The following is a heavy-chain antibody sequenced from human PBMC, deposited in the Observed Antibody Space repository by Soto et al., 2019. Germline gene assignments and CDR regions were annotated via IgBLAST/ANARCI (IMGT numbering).Heavy chain of an antibody. CDR1: GFTFSSYW. Sequence: PGGSLRLSCAASGFTFSSYWMSWVRQAPVKGLEWVARINQDGSEKYYVDSVKGRFTISRDNAKNSLYLQMNSLRAEDTAVYYCARDYPGGSYYDYWGQGTLVTVSS. J-gene: IGHJ4*02. D-gene: IGHD1-26*01. CDR3: ARDYPGGSYYDY. CDR2: INQDGSEK. V-gene: IGHV3-7*03.